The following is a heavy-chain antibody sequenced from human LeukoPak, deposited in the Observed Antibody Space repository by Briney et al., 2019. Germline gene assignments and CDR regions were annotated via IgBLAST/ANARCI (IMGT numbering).Heavy chain of an antibody. V-gene: IGHV3-74*01. J-gene: IGHJ5*02. CDR3: ARGPNSNWSGLDL. Sequence: TGGSLRLSCTASGFSFSGHWMHWARQLPGKGLVWVSRISPTGSTTSYADSVKGRFTVSRDNAKNTLYLQVNNLRAEDTAVYYCARGPNSNWSGLDLWGQGTLLTVSS. D-gene: IGHD6-6*01. CDR1: GFSFSGHW. CDR2: ISPTGSTT.